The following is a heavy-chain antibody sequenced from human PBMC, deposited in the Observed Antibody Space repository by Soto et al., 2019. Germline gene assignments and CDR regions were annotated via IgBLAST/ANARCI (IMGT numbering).Heavy chain of an antibody. Sequence: GGSLRLSCAASGFTVSSNYMSWVRQAPGKGLEWVSVIYSGGSTYYADSVKGRFTISRDNSKNTLYLQMNSLRAEDTAVYYCARLETGGGSSWPAYYSSYGMDVWGQGTTVTVSS. CDR1: GFTVSSNY. J-gene: IGHJ6*02. CDR3: ARLETGGGSSWPAYYSSYGMDV. D-gene: IGHD6-13*01. V-gene: IGHV3-53*01. CDR2: IYSGGST.